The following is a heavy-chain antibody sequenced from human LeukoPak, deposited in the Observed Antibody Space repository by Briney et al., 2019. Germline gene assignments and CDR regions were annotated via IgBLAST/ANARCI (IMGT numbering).Heavy chain of an antibody. V-gene: IGHV3-43*01. J-gene: IGHJ6*03. CDR3: AKAGSTDDYYYYYMDV. CDR1: GFTFDDYT. Sequence: GSLRLSCAASGFTFDDYTMHWVRQAPGKGLEWVSLISWDGGSTYYADSVKGRFTISRDNSKNSLYLQMNSLRTEDTALYYCAKAGSTDDYYYYYMDVWGKGTTVTVSS. CDR2: ISWDGGST. D-gene: IGHD3-10*01.